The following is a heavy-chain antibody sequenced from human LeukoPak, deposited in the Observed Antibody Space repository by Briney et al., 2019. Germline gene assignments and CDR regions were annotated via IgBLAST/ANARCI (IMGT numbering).Heavy chain of an antibody. CDR1: GYTLIDYA. Sequence: ASVKVSCKASGYTLIDYAIHWVRQAPGQRLEWMGWISAGNGNTKYSQKFQDRVTITRDTSASTAYMELSSLRSEDTAVYYCARRSATYSGSYFDALDIWGQGTMVSVSS. J-gene: IGHJ3*02. CDR2: ISAGNGNT. CDR3: ARRSATYSGSYFDALDI. V-gene: IGHV1-3*01. D-gene: IGHD1-26*01.